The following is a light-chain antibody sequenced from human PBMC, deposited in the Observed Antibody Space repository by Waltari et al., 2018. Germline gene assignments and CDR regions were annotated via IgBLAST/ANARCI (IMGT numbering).Light chain of an antibody. J-gene: IGKJ1*01. CDR1: QSLLHSNGKNY. CDR3: MQAIQART. V-gene: IGKV2-28*01. Sequence: DIVMTQSPLSLPVTPGEPASISCRSSQSLLHSNGKNYLNWYLQKPWQSPQVLIYLGSNRASGVPDRFSGSGSGTDFTLKISRVDAEDVGVYYCMQAIQARTFGQGTKVEVK. CDR2: LGS.